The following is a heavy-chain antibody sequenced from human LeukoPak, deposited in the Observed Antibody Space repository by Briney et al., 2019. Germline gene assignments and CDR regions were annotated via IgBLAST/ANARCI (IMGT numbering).Heavy chain of an antibody. CDR2: IIWSGGST. V-gene: IGHV3-20*04. Sequence: WTGGSLRLSCAASGFTFSSYAMSWVRQAPGKGLEWVSGIIWSGGSTGYADSVKGRFTISRDNAKNSLYLQMNSLRAEDTAVYYCAELGITMIGGVWGKGTTVTISS. CDR3: AELGITMIGGV. J-gene: IGHJ6*04. D-gene: IGHD3-10*02. CDR1: GFTFSSYA.